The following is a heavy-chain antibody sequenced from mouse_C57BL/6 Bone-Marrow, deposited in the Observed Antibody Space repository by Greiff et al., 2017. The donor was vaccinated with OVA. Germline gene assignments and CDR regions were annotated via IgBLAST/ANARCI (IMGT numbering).Heavy chain of an antibody. CDR3: ARYPYYYGSSYWYFDV. CDR1: GFTFTDYY. J-gene: IGHJ1*03. D-gene: IGHD1-1*01. Sequence: EVKLVESGGGLVQPGGSLSLSCAASGFTFTDYYMSWVRQPPGKALEWLGFIRNKANGYTTEYSASVKGRFTISRDNSQSILYLQMNALRAEDSATYYCARYPYYYGSSYWYFDVWGTGTTVTVSS. V-gene: IGHV7-3*01. CDR2: IRNKANGYTT.